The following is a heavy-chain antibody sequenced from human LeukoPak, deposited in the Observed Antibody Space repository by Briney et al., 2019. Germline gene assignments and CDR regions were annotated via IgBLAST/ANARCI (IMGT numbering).Heavy chain of an antibody. Sequence: SETLSLTCTVSGGSISSSSYYWGWIRQPPGKGLEWIGSIDYSGSTYYNPSLKSRVTISVDTSKNQFSLKLSSVTAADAAVYYCARDSMDYDFWSGPSWAFDIWGQGTMVTVSS. CDR1: GGSISSSSYY. CDR3: ARDSMDYDFWSGPSWAFDI. V-gene: IGHV4-39*07. CDR2: IDYSGST. J-gene: IGHJ3*02. D-gene: IGHD3-3*01.